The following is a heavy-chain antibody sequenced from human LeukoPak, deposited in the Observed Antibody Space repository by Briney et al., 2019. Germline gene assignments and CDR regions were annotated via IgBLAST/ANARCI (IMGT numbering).Heavy chain of an antibody. J-gene: IGHJ4*02. D-gene: IGHD2-2*01. V-gene: IGHV3-53*01. CDR2: IYSGGST. Sequence: GGSLRLSCAASGFTVSSNYMSWVRQAPGKGLEWVSVIYSGGSTYYADSVKGRFTISGDNSKNTLYLQMSSLRAEDTAVYYCAREYPLFHYFDYWGQGTLVTVSS. CDR3: AREYPLFHYFDY. CDR1: GFTVSSNY.